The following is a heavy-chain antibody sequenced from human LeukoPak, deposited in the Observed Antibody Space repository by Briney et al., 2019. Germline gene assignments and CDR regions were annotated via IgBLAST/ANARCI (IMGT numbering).Heavy chain of an antibody. CDR1: GDSISSYY. Sequence: SETLSLTCTVSGDSISSYYWSWIRQPPGKGLEWIGYIYFSGSTNYNPSLKSRVTISVDTSKNQFSLKLSSVTAADTAVYYCARSQLAYYYYGMDVWGQGTTVTVSS. J-gene: IGHJ6*02. D-gene: IGHD6-13*01. CDR2: IYFSGST. CDR3: ARSQLAYYYYGMDV. V-gene: IGHV4-59*01.